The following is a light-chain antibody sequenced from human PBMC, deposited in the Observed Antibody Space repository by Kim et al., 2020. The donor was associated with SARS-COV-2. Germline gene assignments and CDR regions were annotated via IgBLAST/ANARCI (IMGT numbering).Light chain of an antibody. J-gene: IGLJ1*01. CDR2: RNR. V-gene: IGLV1-47*01. Sequence: QPVLIQPPSTSGTPGQTVTISCSGSSSNIGSNYVFWHRHVPGTAPKLLIYRNRQRPSGVPDRFSGSKSGTSASLTISGLRSEDEGDYFCSSWDDSLTGFYVFGSGTKVTVL. CDR1: SSNIGSNY. CDR3: SSWDDSLTGFYV.